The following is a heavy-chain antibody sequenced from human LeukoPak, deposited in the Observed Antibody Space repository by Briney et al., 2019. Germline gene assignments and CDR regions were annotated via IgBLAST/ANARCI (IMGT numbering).Heavy chain of an antibody. J-gene: IGHJ4*02. CDR1: GFTFSSYW. CDR3: ARETFSGWHFDY. V-gene: IGHV3-74*01. Sequence: QPGGSLRLSCAASGFTFSSYWMHWVRQAPGKGLVWVSRIHTDGSSTSYADSVKGRFTISRDNARNTLYLQMNSLRAEDTAVYYCARETFSGWHFDYWGQGTLVTVSS. CDR2: IHTDGSST. D-gene: IGHD6-19*01.